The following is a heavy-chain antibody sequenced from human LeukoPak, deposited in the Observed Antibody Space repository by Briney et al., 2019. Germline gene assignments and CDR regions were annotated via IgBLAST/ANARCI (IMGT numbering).Heavy chain of an antibody. CDR1: GFIFSNYA. J-gene: IGHJ4*02. V-gene: IGHV3-23*01. D-gene: IGHD3-10*01. CDR2: ISDSGGKT. CDR3: VARAGGFRHFDY. Sequence: GGSLRLSCAASGFIFSNYAMSWVRQAPGKGLEWVSGISDSGGKTDSADSVKGRFTISRDNSKGKVYLQMNSLRAGDTAVYYCVARAGGFRHFDYWGQGTLVTVSS.